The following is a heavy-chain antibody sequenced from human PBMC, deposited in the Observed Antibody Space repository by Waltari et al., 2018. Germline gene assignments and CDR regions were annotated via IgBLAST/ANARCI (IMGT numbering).Heavy chain of an antibody. CDR1: GFTFSRYS. CDR3: ASISGWYDNYYFDY. J-gene: IGHJ4*02. Sequence: EVQLVESGGGLVQPGGSLRLSCAASGFTFSRYSMNWVRQAPGKGLEWVSYISSSSSTIYYADSVKGRFTISRDNAKNSLYLQMNSLRAEDTAVYYCASISGWYDNYYFDYWGQGTLVTVSS. CDR2: ISSSSSTI. V-gene: IGHV3-48*01. D-gene: IGHD6-19*01.